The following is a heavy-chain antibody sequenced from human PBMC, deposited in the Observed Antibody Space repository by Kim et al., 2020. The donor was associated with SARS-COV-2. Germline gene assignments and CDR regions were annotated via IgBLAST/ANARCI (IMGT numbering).Heavy chain of an antibody. V-gene: IGHV3-21*04. Sequence: YATSVTGRFPISSDNASASLYLQMNSLRAEDTAVYYCARVLTSGWSYFDYWGQGTLVTVSS. D-gene: IGHD6-19*01. CDR3: ARVLTSGWSYFDY. J-gene: IGHJ4*02.